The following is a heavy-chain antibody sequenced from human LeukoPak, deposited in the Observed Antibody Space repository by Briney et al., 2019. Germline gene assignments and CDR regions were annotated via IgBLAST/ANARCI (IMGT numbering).Heavy chain of an antibody. J-gene: IGHJ6*02. CDR3: ARDSDYVWGTFDGLDV. Sequence: GGSLRLSCEASGFNFSPYGMNWVRQAPGKGLEWVSYISGSTRIIYYGDSVKGRFTIARGNARKTLYLQMNSLRAEDTAVYFCARDSDYVWGTFDGLDVWGLGTTVTVSS. CDR2: ISGSTRII. V-gene: IGHV3-48*01. CDR1: GFNFSPYG. D-gene: IGHD3-16*01.